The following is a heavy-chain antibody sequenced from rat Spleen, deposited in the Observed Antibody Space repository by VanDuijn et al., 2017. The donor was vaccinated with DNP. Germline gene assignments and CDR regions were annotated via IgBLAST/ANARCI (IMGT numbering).Heavy chain of an antibody. CDR2: INTGSGGT. D-gene: IGHD1-1*01. V-gene: IGHV1-43*01. CDR1: GYTFTTYY. CDR3: ARGSDSVWCAY. Sequence: QVQLQQSGAELAKPGSSVMISCRASGYTFTTYYIGWRKQTTRQGLEYIGYINTGSGGTNYNEKFKGKATLTVGKSTSTAFMQLSSLTPDDSAVYYYARGSDSVWCAYWGQGTLVTVSS. J-gene: IGHJ3*01.